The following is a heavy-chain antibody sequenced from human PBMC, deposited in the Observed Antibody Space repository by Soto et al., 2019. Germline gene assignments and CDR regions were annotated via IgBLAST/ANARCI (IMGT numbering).Heavy chain of an antibody. CDR2: ISHDGSSQ. J-gene: IGHJ1*01. CDR3: ATEDESSGHAGTFHH. V-gene: IGHV3-30-3*01. CDR1: GFSFNTYV. Sequence: QMQLEESGGGVAQPGRSLRLSCAASGFSFNTYVMHWVRQAPGKGLEWVAGISHDGSSQHYAGSVKGRFTISRDNSRSTLHLEMNSLTDDATVEYHCATEDESSGHAGTFHHWGQGTLVTVSS. D-gene: IGHD3-22*01.